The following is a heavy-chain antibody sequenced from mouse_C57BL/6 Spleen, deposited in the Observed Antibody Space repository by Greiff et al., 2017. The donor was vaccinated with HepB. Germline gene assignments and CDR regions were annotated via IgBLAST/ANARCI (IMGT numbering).Heavy chain of an antibody. CDR3: ARNYGSSSWFAY. CDR1: GFNIKDYY. CDR2: IDPEDGET. V-gene: IGHV14-2*01. J-gene: IGHJ3*01. D-gene: IGHD1-1*01. Sequence: EVMLVESGAELVKPGASVKLSCTASGFNIKDYYMHWVKQRTEQGLEWIGRIDPEDGETKYAPKFQGKATITADTSSNTAYLQLSSLTSEDTAVYYCARNYGSSSWFAYWGQGTLVTVSA.